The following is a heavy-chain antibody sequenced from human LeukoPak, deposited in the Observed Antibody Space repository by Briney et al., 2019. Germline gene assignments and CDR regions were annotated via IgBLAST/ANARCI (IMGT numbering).Heavy chain of an antibody. CDR1: GFTVSSDY. J-gene: IGHJ1*01. D-gene: IGHD6-13*01. CDR3: ARGIAAAGERYFQH. Sequence: GGSLRLSCAASGFTVSSDYMSWVRQAPGKGLEWVSVIYSGGSTYYADSVKGRFTISRDNSKNTLYLQMNSLRAEDTAVYYCARGIAAAGERYFQHWGQGTLVTVSS. V-gene: IGHV3-53*01. CDR2: IYSGGST.